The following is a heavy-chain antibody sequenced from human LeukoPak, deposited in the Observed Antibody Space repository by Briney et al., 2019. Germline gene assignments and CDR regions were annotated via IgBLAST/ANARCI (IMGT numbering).Heavy chain of an antibody. D-gene: IGHD4-23*01. V-gene: IGHV3-43*02. CDR2: ISGDGGST. Sequence: PGGSLRLSCAAPGFSFDDYAIHWVRQAPGKGLEWVSLISGDGGSTFYADSVKGRFTISRDNSKSSLYLQMNSLRTEDTALYYCVKDENDYDGFYFDYWGQGSLVTVSS. CDR1: GFSFDDYA. CDR3: VKDENDYDGFYFDY. J-gene: IGHJ4*02.